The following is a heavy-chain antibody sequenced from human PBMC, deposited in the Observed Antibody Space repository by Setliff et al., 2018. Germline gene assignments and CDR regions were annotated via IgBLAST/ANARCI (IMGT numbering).Heavy chain of an antibody. CDR3: ARESAPHGVRGVGGFDI. D-gene: IGHD1-26*01. Sequence: SLRLSCAASGFTFSTYDLHWVRQVPGKGLEWVSSIGPSGATFYTGSVKGRSTISRENAKNSLYLQMNSLRAGDTAVYYCARESAPHGVRGVGGFDIWGQGTMVTVSS. CDR2: IGPSGAT. V-gene: IGHV3-13*01. CDR1: GFTFSTYD. J-gene: IGHJ3*02.